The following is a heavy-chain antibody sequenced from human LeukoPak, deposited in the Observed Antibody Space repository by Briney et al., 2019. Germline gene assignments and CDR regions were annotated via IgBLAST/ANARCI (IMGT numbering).Heavy chain of an antibody. J-gene: IGHJ3*01. CDR2: ISGSGGST. D-gene: IGHD3-22*01. Sequence: GGSLRLSCAASGFTFSSYAMSWVRQAPGKGLEWVSAISGSGGSTYYADSVKGRFTISRDNAKNSLYLHINSLRAEGTAVYHCARDGNYYDNGAYYDAFDVWGQGTMVTVSS. V-gene: IGHV3-23*01. CDR1: GFTFSSYA. CDR3: ARDGNYYDNGAYYDAFDV.